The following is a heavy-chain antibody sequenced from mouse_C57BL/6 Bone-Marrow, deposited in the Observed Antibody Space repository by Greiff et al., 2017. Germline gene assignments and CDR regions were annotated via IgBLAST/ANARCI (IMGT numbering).Heavy chain of an antibody. J-gene: IGHJ2*01. Sequence: DVKLVESGGGLVQPGESLKLSCESNEYAFPSHDMSWVRKTPEKRLELVAAINSDGGSTYYPYTMDRRFIISRDNTKKTLCLQMSSLRSEDTALYNCARHTTVVAYYFNYWGQGTTLTVSS. CDR1: EYAFPSHD. CDR3: ARHTTVVAYYFNY. CDR2: INSDGGST. V-gene: IGHV5-2*01. D-gene: IGHD1-1*01.